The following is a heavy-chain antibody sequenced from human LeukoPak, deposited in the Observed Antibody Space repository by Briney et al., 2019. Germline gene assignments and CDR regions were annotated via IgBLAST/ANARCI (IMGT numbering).Heavy chain of an antibody. CDR1: GFTFSSYA. J-gene: IGHJ4*02. CDR2: ISGSGGST. Sequence: PGGSLRLSCAASGFTFSSYAMSWVRQAPGKGLEWFSAISGSGGSTYYADSVKGRFTISRDNSKNTLYLQMNSLRAEDTAVHYCAKNVEYSSSSGFDYWGQGTLVTVSS. CDR3: AKNVEYSSSSGFDY. V-gene: IGHV3-23*01. D-gene: IGHD6-6*01.